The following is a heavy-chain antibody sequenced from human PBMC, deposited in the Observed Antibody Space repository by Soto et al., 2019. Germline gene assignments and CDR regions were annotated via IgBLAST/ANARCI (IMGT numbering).Heavy chain of an antibody. V-gene: IGHV3-30*18. J-gene: IGHJ4*02. CDR2: ISYDGSNK. CDR1: VFTFSSYG. CDR3: AKHPFYYDSSGPLDTE. Sequence: PVGSLRLSCASSVFTFSSYGMHCVRDAPGKGLEWVAVISYDGSNKYYADSVKGRFTISRDNSKNTLYLQMNSLRAEDTAVYYCAKHPFYYDSSGPLDTEWGQGTPVSVS. D-gene: IGHD3-22*01.